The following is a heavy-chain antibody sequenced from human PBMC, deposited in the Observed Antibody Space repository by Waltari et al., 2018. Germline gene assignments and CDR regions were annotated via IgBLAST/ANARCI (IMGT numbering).Heavy chain of an antibody. Sequence: QVQLVQSGAEVKKPGASVKVSCKASGYTFTSYYMHWVRQAPGQGLEWKGIRNPSGGRTGYAQKFQGRVTMTRETATSTVYMGLSSLRSEDTAVYYCARASRDGYKEGAFDNWGPGTPVTVSS. CDR2: RNPSGGRT. J-gene: IGHJ4*02. V-gene: IGHV1-46*01. CDR1: GYTFTSYY. D-gene: IGHD5-12*01. CDR3: ARASRDGYKEGAFDN.